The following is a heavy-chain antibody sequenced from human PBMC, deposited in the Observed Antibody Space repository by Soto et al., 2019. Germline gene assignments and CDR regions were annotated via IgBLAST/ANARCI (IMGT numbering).Heavy chain of an antibody. Sequence: KPSETLSLTCTVSGGSISSYYWSWIRQPPGKGLEWIGYIYYSGSTNYNPSLKSRVTISVDTSKNQFSLKLSSVTAADTAVYYCARDREDGMDVWGQGTTVTVSS. CDR3: ARDREDGMDV. J-gene: IGHJ6*02. CDR1: GGSISSYY. CDR2: IYYSGST. V-gene: IGHV4-59*01.